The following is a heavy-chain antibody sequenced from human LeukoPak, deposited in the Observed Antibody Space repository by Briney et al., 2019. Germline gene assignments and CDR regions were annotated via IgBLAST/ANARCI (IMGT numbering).Heavy chain of an antibody. Sequence: GGSLRLSCAASGLTFSSYAMHWVRQAPSKGLNWVAFIRYDGTKKYCADSVKGRFTVSRDNSKNTLYLQMNSLRAEDTAVYYCAKEMNDYVDYFYMDVWGKGTTVTVSS. D-gene: IGHD4-17*01. V-gene: IGHV3-30*02. CDR2: IRYDGTKK. J-gene: IGHJ6*04. CDR1: GLTFSSYA. CDR3: AKEMNDYVDYFYMDV.